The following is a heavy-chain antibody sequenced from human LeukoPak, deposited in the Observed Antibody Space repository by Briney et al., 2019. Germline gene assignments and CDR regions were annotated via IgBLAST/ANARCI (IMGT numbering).Heavy chain of an antibody. V-gene: IGHV4-39*01. CDR3: ARHGHHQNYDY. D-gene: IGHD1-14*01. CDR1: GGSISSYY. J-gene: IGHJ4*02. CDR2: IYYSGST. Sequence: PSETLSLTCTVSGGSISSYYWSWIRQPPGKWLEWIGSIYYSGSTYYNPSLKSRVTISVDTSKTQFSLKLSSVTAADTAVYYCARHGHHQNYDYWGQGTLVTVSS.